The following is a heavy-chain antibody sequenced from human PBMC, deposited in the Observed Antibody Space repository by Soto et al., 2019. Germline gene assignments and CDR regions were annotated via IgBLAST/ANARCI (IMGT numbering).Heavy chain of an antibody. V-gene: IGHV4-61*01. J-gene: IGHJ6*02. Sequence: SQSLSLSCTVPVGSLSSGSYYWSWIPQPPGKGLEWIGYIYYIGSTNYNPSLKSRVTISVDTSKNQFSLKLSSVTAADTAVYYCARQHGSGRYYYGMDVWGQGTTVTVSS. CDR2: IYYIGST. CDR3: ARQHGSGRYYYGMDV. D-gene: IGHD3-10*01. CDR1: VGSLSSGSYY.